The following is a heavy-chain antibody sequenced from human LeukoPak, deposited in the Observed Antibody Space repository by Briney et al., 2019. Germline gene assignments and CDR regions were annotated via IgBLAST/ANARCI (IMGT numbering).Heavy chain of an antibody. D-gene: IGHD3-10*01. Sequence: SETLSLTRTVSGGSISSSSYYWGWIRQPPGKGLEWIGSIYYSGSTYYNPSLKSRVTISVDTSKNQFSLKLSSVTAADTAVYYCARVNFTMVRGVIIGNYYYYYMDVWGKGTTVTVSS. V-gene: IGHV4-39*01. CDR1: GGSISSSSYY. CDR2: IYYSGST. CDR3: ARVNFTMVRGVIIGNYYYYYMDV. J-gene: IGHJ6*03.